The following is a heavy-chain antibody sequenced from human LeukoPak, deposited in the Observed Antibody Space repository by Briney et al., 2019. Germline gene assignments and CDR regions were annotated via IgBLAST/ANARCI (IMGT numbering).Heavy chain of an antibody. CDR3: ARDQCSSTRCYQPNWFDP. Sequence: ASVKVSCTASGYTFTSYGISWVRQAPGQGLEWMGWVSAYNGNTNYAQKLQGRVTMTTDTSTTTAYMELRSLRSDDTAVYYCARDQCSSTRCYQPNWFDPWGQGTLVIVSS. D-gene: IGHD2-2*01. CDR2: VSAYNGNT. J-gene: IGHJ5*02. CDR1: GYTFTSYG. V-gene: IGHV1-18*01.